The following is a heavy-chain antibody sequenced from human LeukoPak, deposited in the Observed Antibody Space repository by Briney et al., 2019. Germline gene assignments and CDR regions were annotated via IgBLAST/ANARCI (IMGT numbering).Heavy chain of an antibody. CDR2: MNPNSGNT. Sequence: ASVKVSCKASGYTFTSCDINWVRQATGQGLEWMGWMNPNSGNTGYAQKFQGRVTMTRNTSISTAYMELSSLRSEDTAVYYCARGSIAAAGYYYYYYYMDVWGKGTTVTVSS. J-gene: IGHJ6*03. CDR1: GYTFTSCD. D-gene: IGHD6-13*01. V-gene: IGHV1-8*01. CDR3: ARGSIAAAGYYYYYYYMDV.